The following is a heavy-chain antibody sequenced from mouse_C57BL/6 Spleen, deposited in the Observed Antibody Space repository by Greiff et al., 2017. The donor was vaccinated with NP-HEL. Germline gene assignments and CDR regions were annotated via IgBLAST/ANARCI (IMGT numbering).Heavy chain of an antibody. J-gene: IGHJ1*03. CDR3: ARGYYGSSSRYFDV. CDR1: GYTFTDYN. Sequence: VQLKESGPELVKPGASVKIPCKASGYTFTDYNMDWVKQSHGKSLEWIGDINPNNGGTIYNQKFKGKATLTVDTSSSTAYMELRSLTSEDTAVYYCARGYYGSSSRYFDVWGTGTTVTVSS. V-gene: IGHV1-18*01. CDR2: INPNNGGT. D-gene: IGHD1-1*01.